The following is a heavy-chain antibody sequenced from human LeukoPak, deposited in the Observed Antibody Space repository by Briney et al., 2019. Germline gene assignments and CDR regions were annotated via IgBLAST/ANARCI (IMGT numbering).Heavy chain of an antibody. V-gene: IGHV1-24*01. J-gene: IGHJ4*02. CDR3: ATPYDYGDYTLDY. CDR1: GYTLTELS. Sequence: ASVKVSCKVSGYTLTELSMHWVRQAPGKGLEWMGGFDPEDGETIYAQKFQGRVTMTEDTSTDTAYMELSSPRSEDTAVYYCATPYDYGDYTLDYWGQGTLVTVSS. CDR2: FDPEDGET. D-gene: IGHD4-17*01.